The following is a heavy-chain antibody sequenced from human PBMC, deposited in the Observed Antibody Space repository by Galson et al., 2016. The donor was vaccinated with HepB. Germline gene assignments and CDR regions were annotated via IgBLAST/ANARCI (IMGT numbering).Heavy chain of an antibody. CDR3: ARDDETYGDPDF. V-gene: IGHV3-7*03. Sequence: SLRLSCAVSGFTFSPYAMSWVRQAPGQGLEWVANIKQDGSEKYYVDSVKGRFTISRDNAKKSLFLQMNSLRVEDTAVYYCARDDETYGDPDFWGQGTLVTVSS. CDR1: GFTFSPYA. CDR2: IKQDGSEK. D-gene: IGHD4-17*01. J-gene: IGHJ4*02.